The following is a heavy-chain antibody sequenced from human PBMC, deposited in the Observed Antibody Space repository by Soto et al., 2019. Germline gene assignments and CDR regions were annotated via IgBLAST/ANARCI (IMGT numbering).Heavy chain of an antibody. D-gene: IGHD2-21*02. J-gene: IGHJ6*02. V-gene: IGHV3-15*07. Sequence: VGSLRLSCAASGFTFSDAWFNWVRQAPGKGLEWVGRIKSKTDGGTTDYAAPVKGRFTISRDDSKNTLYLQMNSLKTEDTAVYYCTTGVTSRGMDVWGQGTTVTVSS. CDR1: GFTFSDAW. CDR2: IKSKTDGGTT. CDR3: TTGVTSRGMDV.